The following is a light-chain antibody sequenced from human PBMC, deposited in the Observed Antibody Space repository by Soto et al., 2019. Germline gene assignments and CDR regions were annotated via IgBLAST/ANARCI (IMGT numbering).Light chain of an antibody. V-gene: IGLV1-44*01. Sequence: QSVLTQPPSSSGTPGQRVTISCSGRTSNIGSNSVNWYQQLSGTAPKLLMLRDFHRPSGVPDRFSGSRSGTSASLAISGLQSEDEADYYCAVWDDSLKAVVFGGGTQLTVL. CDR2: RDF. J-gene: IGLJ2*01. CDR1: TSNIGSNS. CDR3: AVWDDSLKAVV.